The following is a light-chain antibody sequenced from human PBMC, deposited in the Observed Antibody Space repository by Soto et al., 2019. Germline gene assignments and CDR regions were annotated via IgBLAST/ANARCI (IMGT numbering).Light chain of an antibody. J-gene: IGLJ2*01. CDR3: QTWGTAIHVV. V-gene: IGLV4-69*01. CDR1: SGHVTYA. CDR2: VNSDGRH. Sequence: QLVLTQSPSASASLGASVKLTCTLSSGHVTYAIAWHQQQPERGPRYLMKVNSDGRHSKGDGIPDRFSGSSSGAERYLTISSLQSEDEADYYCQTWGTAIHVVLGGGTKLTLL.